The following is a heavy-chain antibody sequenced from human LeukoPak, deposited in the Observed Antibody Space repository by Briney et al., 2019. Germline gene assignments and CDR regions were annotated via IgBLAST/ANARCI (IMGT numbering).Heavy chain of an antibody. CDR1: GFTFSNYA. CDR2: ISGTGGST. V-gene: IGHV3-23*01. J-gene: IGHJ3*02. Sequence: GGSLRLSCATSGFTFSNYAMTWVRQAPGKGLEWVSTISGTGGSTYYADSVKGRFTISRDNAKNSLYLQMNSLRAEDTAVYYCSAAFDIWGQGTMVTVSS. CDR3: SAAFDI.